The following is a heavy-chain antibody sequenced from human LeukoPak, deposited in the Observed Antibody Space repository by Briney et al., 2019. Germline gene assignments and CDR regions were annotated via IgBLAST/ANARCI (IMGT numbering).Heavy chain of an antibody. CDR2: IYSGGSA. J-gene: IGHJ4*02. CDR3: ARDHDDYGDYWKLNFDY. Sequence: GGSLRLSCAASGFTVSSNYMSWVRQAPGKGLEWVSVIYSGGSALYADSVKGRFTISRDNSKNTLYLQMNSLRAEDTAVYYCARDHDDYGDYWKLNFDYWGQGTLVTVSS. V-gene: IGHV3-53*01. D-gene: IGHD4-17*01. CDR1: GFTVSSNY.